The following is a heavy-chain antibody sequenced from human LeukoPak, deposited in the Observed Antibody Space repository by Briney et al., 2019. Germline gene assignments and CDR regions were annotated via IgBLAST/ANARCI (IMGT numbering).Heavy chain of an antibody. D-gene: IGHD3-3*01. J-gene: IGHJ6*03. V-gene: IGHV3-30-3*01. CDR3: ARVILEWFYMDV. CDR1: GFTFSTYA. Sequence: GGFLRLSCAASGFTFSTYAMHWVRQVPGKGLEWVAFISYDGSNKYYADSVKGRFTISRDNSKNSLYLQMNSLRAEDTAVYYCARVILEWFYMDVWGKGTPVTVSS. CDR2: ISYDGSNK.